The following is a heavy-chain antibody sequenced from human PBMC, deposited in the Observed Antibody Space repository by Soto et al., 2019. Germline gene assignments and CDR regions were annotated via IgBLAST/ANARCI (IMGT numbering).Heavy chain of an antibody. J-gene: IGHJ4*02. Sequence: NLSLAYTVSGGSSSCVDYYCIWLRQPPGKGLEWIGYIYYSGSTYYNPSLKSRVTISVDTSKNQFSLKLSSVTAADTAVYYCAREYYYDSSGYYYPDYWGQGTLVTVSS. V-gene: IGHV4-30-4*01. D-gene: IGHD3-22*01. CDR1: GGSSSCVDYY. CDR2: IYYSGST. CDR3: AREYYYDSSGYYYPDY.